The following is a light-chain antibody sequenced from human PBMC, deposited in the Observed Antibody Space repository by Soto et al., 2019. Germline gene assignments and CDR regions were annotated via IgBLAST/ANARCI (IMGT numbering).Light chain of an antibody. Sequence: NFMLTQPHSVSESPGKTVTISCTRSSGSIASNYVQWYQQRPGSAPTTVIYEDNQRPSGVPDLFSGSIDSSSNSASLTISGLKTDDDDESSWQSYYSNNHDFGAWPKVTVL. CDR1: SGSIASNY. J-gene: IGLJ1*01. V-gene: IGLV6-57*03. CDR2: EDN. CDR3: QSYYSNNHD.